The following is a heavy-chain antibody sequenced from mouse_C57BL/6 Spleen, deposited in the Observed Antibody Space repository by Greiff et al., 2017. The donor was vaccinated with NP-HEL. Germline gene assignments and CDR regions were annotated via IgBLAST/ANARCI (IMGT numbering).Heavy chain of an antibody. Sequence: QVHVKQPGAELVKPGASVKLSCKASGYTFTSYWMHWVKQRPGQGLEWIGMIHPNSGSTNYNEKFKSKATLTVDKSSSTAYMQLSSLTSEDSAVYYCAREGWDLMDYWGQGTSVTVSS. D-gene: IGHD3-3*01. CDR2: IHPNSGST. V-gene: IGHV1-64*01. CDR1: GYTFTSYW. CDR3: AREGWDLMDY. J-gene: IGHJ4*01.